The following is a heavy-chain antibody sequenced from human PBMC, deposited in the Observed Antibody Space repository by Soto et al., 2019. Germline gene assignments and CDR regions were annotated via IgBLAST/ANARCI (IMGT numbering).Heavy chain of an antibody. CDR1: GFTFDDYA. CDR3: AKDLGRFLELNDAFDI. V-gene: IGHV3-9*01. D-gene: IGHD3-3*01. CDR2: ISWNSGSI. Sequence: GGSLRLSCAASGFTFDDYAMHWVRQAPGKGLEWVSGISWNSGSIGYADSVKGRFTISRDNAKNSLYLQMNSLRAEDTALYYCAKDLGRFLELNDAFDIWGQGTMVTVSS. J-gene: IGHJ3*02.